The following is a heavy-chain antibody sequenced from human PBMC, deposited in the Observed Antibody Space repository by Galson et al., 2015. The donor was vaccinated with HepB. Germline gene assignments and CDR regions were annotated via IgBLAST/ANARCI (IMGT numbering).Heavy chain of an antibody. J-gene: IGHJ5*02. Sequence: SLRLSCAASGFTFSGYGLHWVRQAPGKGLEWVSFISYDGNNNSYIDSVKGRLTIFRDNSKNTVYLQMSSLRTEDTAIYYCARDQRANDFWSGYFWFDPWGQGTLVTVSS. CDR2: ISYDGNNN. CDR1: GFTFSGYG. V-gene: IGHV3-30-3*01. D-gene: IGHD3-3*01. CDR3: ARDQRANDFWSGYFWFDP.